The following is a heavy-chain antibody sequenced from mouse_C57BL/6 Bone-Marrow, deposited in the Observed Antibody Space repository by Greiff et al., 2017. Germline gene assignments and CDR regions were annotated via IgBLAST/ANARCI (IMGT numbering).Heavy chain of an antibody. CDR3: ARFYGNYFYYAMDD. Sequence: QVQLQQPGAELVQPGASVKLSCKASGYTFTSYWTHWVKQRPGQGLEWIGMIHPNSGSTNYNEKFKSKATLTVDKSSSTAYMQLSSLTSEDSAVYYFARFYGNYFYYAMDDWGQGTSVTVSS. CDR2: IHPNSGST. CDR1: GYTFTSYW. D-gene: IGHD2-1*01. V-gene: IGHV1-64*01. J-gene: IGHJ4*01.